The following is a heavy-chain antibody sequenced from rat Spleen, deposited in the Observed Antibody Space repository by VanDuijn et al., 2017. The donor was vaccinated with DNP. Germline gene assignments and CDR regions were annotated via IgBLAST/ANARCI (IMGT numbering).Heavy chain of an antibody. CDR1: GFTFSDYY. CDR2: ISTNGGNA. J-gene: IGHJ3*01. Sequence: EVQLVQSGGGLVQPEGSLKLSCVASGFTFSDYYMAWVRQASTTGLEWVASISTNGGNAYYPDSVKGRFTISRDNAKNTLYLQMNSLRSEDTATYYCTTDAAYWGQGTLVTVSS. V-gene: IGHV5S23*01. CDR3: TTDAAY.